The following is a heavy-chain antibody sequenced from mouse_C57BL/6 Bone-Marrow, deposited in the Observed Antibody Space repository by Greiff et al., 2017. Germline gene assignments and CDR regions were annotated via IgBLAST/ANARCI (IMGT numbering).Heavy chain of an antibody. V-gene: IGHV5-4*01. CDR1: GFTFSSYA. D-gene: IGHD2-3*01. Sequence: EVQRVESGGGLVKPGGSLKLSCAASGFTFSSYAMSWVRQTPEKRLEWVATISDGGSYTYYPDNVKGRFTISRDNAKNNLYLQMSQLKSEDTAMYDCARQAIYDGYYVVDYWGQGTTLTVSS. J-gene: IGHJ2*01. CDR3: ARQAIYDGYYVVDY. CDR2: ISDGGSYT.